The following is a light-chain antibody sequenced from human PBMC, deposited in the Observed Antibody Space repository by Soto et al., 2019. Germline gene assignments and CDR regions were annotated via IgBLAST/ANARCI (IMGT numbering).Light chain of an antibody. CDR2: DAS. J-gene: IGKJ2*01. V-gene: IGKV3-11*01. Sequence: EIVLTQSPATLSLSPGERATLSCRASQSVSSYLVWYQQKPGQAPRLLIYDASNRATGIPARFSGRGSGTDFTLTISSLEPEDFAVYYCQQRSNWPPYTFDQGTKLEIK. CDR3: QQRSNWPPYT. CDR1: QSVSSY.